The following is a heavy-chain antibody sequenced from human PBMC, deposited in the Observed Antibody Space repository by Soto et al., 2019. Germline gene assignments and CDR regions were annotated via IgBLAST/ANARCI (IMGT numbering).Heavy chain of an antibody. J-gene: IGHJ4*02. D-gene: IGHD1-26*01. CDR3: ARDLPSLPDSGSMIDS. CDR2: ISAYNGNT. Sequence: QVQLVQSGAEVKKPGASVKVSCKASGYTFTSYGISWVRQAPGQGLEWMGWISAYNGNTNYAQKLQGRVTMTTDTSTSTAYMELRSRRSDDTAVDYCARDLPSLPDSGSMIDSWGQGTLVTVSS. V-gene: IGHV1-18*01. CDR1: GYTFTSYG.